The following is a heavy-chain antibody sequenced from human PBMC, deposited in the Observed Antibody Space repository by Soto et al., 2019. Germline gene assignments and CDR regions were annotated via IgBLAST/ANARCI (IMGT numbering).Heavy chain of an antibody. J-gene: IGHJ6*02. CDR2: ISSSGSTI. Sequence: QVQLVESGGGLVKPGGSLRLSCAASGFTFSDYYMSWIRQAPGKGLEWVSYISSSGSTIYYADSVKGRFTISRDNAKNPLYRQMNSLRAEDTAVYYCASLYGSGSYFGYYYGMDVWGQGTTVTVSS. D-gene: IGHD3-10*01. CDR1: GFTFSDYY. CDR3: ASLYGSGSYFGYYYGMDV. V-gene: IGHV3-11*01.